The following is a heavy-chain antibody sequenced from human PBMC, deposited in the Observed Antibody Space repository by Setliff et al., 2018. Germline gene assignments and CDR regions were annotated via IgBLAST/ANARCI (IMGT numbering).Heavy chain of an antibody. J-gene: IGHJ3*02. CDR3: ARVYLAGSGWDKANALDI. Sequence: ASVKVSCKASGYTFTGYYMHWVRQAPGQGLEWMGWINPNSGGTNYAQKFQGRVTMTRDTSISTAYMELSGLRSEDTAVYYCARVYLAGSGWDKANALDIWGQGTMVTVSS. V-gene: IGHV1-2*02. CDR1: GYTFTGYY. CDR2: INPNSGGT. D-gene: IGHD6-19*01.